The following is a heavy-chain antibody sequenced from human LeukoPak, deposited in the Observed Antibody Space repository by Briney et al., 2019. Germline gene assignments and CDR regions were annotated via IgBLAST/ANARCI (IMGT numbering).Heavy chain of an antibody. D-gene: IGHD2-15*01. CDR2: IYYTGST. CDR3: ARDRRYCSGGSCYNRFDP. Sequence: PSETLSLTCGVSGGSISSGDYSWSWIRQPPGKGLEWIGYIYYTGSTQYNPSLKSRVTISVDTSKNQFSLKLSSVTAADTAVYYCARDRRYCSGGSCYNRFDPWGQGTLVTVSS. J-gene: IGHJ5*02. CDR1: GGSISSGDYS. V-gene: IGHV4-30-4*07.